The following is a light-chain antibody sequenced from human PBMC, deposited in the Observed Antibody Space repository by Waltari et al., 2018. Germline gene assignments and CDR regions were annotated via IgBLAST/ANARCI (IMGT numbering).Light chain of an antibody. V-gene: IGKV4-1*01. CDR3: QQYYSTIFT. CDR2: WAS. CDR1: QSVLYRSNNKNY. J-gene: IGKJ3*01. Sequence: DIVVTQSPASLPVALVERAHINSNYSQSVLYRSNNKNYLAWYQQEPGQPPKLLIYWASTRESGVPDRFSGSGSGTDFTLTISSLQAEDVAVYYCQQYYSTIFTFGPGTKVDIK.